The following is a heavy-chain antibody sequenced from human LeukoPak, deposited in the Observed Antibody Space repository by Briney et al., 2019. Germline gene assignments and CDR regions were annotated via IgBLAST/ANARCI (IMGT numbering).Heavy chain of an antibody. D-gene: IGHD3-10*01. Sequence: SVKVSCKASGGTLSNNVVSWVRQAPGQGLEWMGDIIPVFGTTNYAQKFQGRVTITADESTSTAYMELSSLRSEDTAVYYCARGQSRIHDYYGSGALGAFDIWGQGTMVTVSS. V-gene: IGHV1-69*13. J-gene: IGHJ3*02. CDR3: ARGQSRIHDYYGSGALGAFDI. CDR2: IIPVFGTT. CDR1: GGTLSNNV.